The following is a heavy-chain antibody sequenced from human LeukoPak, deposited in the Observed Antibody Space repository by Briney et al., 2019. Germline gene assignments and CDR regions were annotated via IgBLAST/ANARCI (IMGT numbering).Heavy chain of an antibody. CDR1: GYTFTSYG. V-gene: IGHV1-18*01. D-gene: IGHD3-22*01. Sequence: ASVKVSCKASGYTFTSYGISWVRQAPGQGLEWMGWISPYNGNTKNAQKFQGRVTMTTDTSTSTAYMELRSLRFDDTAVYYCARNYDSSGYYLRGAFDIWGQGTMVTVSS. J-gene: IGHJ3*02. CDR3: ARNYDSSGYYLRGAFDI. CDR2: ISPYNGNT.